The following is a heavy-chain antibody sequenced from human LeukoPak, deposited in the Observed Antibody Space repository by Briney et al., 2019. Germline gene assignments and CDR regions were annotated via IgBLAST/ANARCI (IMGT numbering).Heavy chain of an antibody. CDR1: GFTFSSYG. CDR3: AKDRAEKYQLLEFFDY. Sequence: PGGSLRLSCAASGFTFSSYGMHWVRQAPGKGLEWVAFIRYDGSNKYYADSVKGRFTISRDNSKNTLYLQMNSMRAEDTAVYYCAKDRAEKYQLLEFFDYWGQGTLVTVSS. V-gene: IGHV3-30*02. D-gene: IGHD2-2*01. CDR2: IRYDGSNK. J-gene: IGHJ4*02.